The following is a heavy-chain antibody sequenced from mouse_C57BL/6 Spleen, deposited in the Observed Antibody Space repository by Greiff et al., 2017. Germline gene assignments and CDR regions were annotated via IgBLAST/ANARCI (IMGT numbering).Heavy chain of an antibody. D-gene: IGHD2-1*01. CDR2: IYPRDGST. V-gene: IGHV1-78*01. CDR1: GYTFTDHT. J-gene: IGHJ4*01. CDR3: ARLGGKGAMDY. Sequence: VKVVESDAELVKPGASVKISCKVSGYTFTDHTIHWMKQRPEQGLEWIGYIYPRDGSTKYNEKFKGKATLTADKSSSTAYMQLNSLTSEDSAVYFCARLGGKGAMDYWGQGTSVTVSS.